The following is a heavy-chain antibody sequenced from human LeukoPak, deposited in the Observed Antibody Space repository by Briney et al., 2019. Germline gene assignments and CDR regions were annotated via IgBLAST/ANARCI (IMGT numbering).Heavy chain of an antibody. J-gene: IGHJ4*02. Sequence: SVKVSCKASGDTFTSYGISWVRQAPGQGLEWMGGIIAIFGKANYAQKFQGRVTITADESTSTAYMELRSLRSEDTAGYYFASAPLRFFAWSWEPALVYCGQGTLVTVSS. V-gene: IGHV1-69*13. D-gene: IGHD3-3*01. CDR3: ASAPLRFFAWSWEPALVY. CDR2: IIAIFGKA. CDR1: GDTFTSYG.